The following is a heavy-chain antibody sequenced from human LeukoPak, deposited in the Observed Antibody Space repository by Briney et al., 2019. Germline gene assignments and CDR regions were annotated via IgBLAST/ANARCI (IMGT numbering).Heavy chain of an antibody. CDR3: AGSELVPIFYYYYYYMDV. CDR2: IIPIFGTA. J-gene: IGHJ6*03. D-gene: IGHD6-13*01. Sequence: SVKVSCKASGYTFTGYYMHWVRQAPGQGLEWMGGIIPIFGTANYAQKFQGRVTITTDESTSTAYMELSSLRSEDTAVYYCAGSELVPIFYYYYYYMDVWGKGTTVTVSS. CDR1: GYTFTGYY. V-gene: IGHV1-69*05.